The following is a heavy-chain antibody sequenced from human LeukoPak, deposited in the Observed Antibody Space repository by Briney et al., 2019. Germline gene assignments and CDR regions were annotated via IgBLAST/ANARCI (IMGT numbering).Heavy chain of an antibody. CDR3: AKAPGDAFDI. J-gene: IGHJ3*02. D-gene: IGHD3-16*01. V-gene: IGHV3-23*01. Sequence: ETLSLTCTVSGGSISSYYWSWIRQPPGKGLEWVSAISGSGGSTYYADSVKGRFTISRDNSKNTLYLQMNSLRAEDTAVYYCAKAPGDAFDIWGQGTMVTVSS. CDR2: ISGSGGST. CDR1: GGSISSYY.